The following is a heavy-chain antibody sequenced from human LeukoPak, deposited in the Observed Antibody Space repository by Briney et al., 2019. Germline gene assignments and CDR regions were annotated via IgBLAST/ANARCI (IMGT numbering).Heavy chain of an antibody. Sequence: GGSLRLSCAASGFTFSSYAMHWVRQAPGKWLEWVAVISYDGSNKYYADSVKGRFTISRDNSKNTLYLQMNSLRAEDTAVYYCARDHPYDILTGYLPGLYYYYYYGMDVWGQGTTVTVSS. V-gene: IGHV3-30-3*01. D-gene: IGHD3-9*01. CDR1: GFTFSSYA. CDR2: ISYDGSNK. CDR3: ARDHPYDILTGYLPGLYYYYYYGMDV. J-gene: IGHJ6*02.